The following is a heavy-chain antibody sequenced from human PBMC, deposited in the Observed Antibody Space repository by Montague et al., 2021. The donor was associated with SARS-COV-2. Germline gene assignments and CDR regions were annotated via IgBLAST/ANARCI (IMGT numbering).Heavy chain of an antibody. V-gene: IGHV4-59*01. Sequence: SETLSLTCTISGGSMRRYYWTWIRRLPGKELEWIGSIYDSGGARYNPSLKSRASISVDASKNQFSLRVTSVTAADTAVYVCARRVTGNYEILDYWGQGTLVTVSS. CDR1: GGSMRRYY. CDR3: ARRVTGNYEILDY. CDR2: IYDSGGA. D-gene: IGHD2-21*02. J-gene: IGHJ4*02.